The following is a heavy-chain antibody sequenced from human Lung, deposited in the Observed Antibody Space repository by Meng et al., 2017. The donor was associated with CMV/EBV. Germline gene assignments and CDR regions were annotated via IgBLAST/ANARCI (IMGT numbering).Heavy chain of an antibody. CDR2: TYYRSKWYN. D-gene: IGHD6-19*01. J-gene: IGHJ4*02. CDR1: GDSVSSDSAA. Sequence: GDSVSSDSAAWTWIRQSPSRGLEWLGKTYYRSKWYNDYAESVKGRITIYADTSKNQFSLQLISVTPEDTAVYYCAGGGGYTSGWYDYWGQGTLVTVS. V-gene: IGHV6-1*01. CDR3: AGGGGYTSGWYDY.